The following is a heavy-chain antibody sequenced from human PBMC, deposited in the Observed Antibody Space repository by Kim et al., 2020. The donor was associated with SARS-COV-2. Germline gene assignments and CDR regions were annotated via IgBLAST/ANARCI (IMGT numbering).Heavy chain of an antibody. V-gene: IGHV4-39*01. CDR3: SRLGVSCSTEIMMDY. CDR2: IYYSGST. J-gene: IGHJ4*01. Sequence: SETLSLTCTVSGGSISSSSYYWGWIRQPPGQGLECIGSIYYSGSTYYNPSLKSRFTISVDTSNNQFSLKLSSFTAADTAVYYCSRLGVSCSTEIMMDYW. D-gene: IGHD2-15*01. CDR1: GGSISSSSYY.